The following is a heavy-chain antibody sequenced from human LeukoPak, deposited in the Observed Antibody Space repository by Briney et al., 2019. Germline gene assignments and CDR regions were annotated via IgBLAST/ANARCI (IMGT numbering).Heavy chain of an antibody. D-gene: IGHD2-2*03. CDR3: ARDMDIVVVPASKGDFDY. V-gene: IGHV3-11*06. J-gene: IGHJ4*02. CDR2: ISSSSSYI. CDR1: GFTFSDYY. Sequence: GGSLRLSFAASGFTFSDYYMSWIRQAPGKGLEWVSYISSSSSYIYYADSMKGRFTISRDNAKNSLYLQMNSLRAEDTAVYYCARDMDIVVVPASKGDFDYWGQGTLVTVSS.